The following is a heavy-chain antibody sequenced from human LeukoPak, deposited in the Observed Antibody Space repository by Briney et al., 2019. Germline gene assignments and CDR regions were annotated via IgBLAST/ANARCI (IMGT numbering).Heavy chain of an antibody. D-gene: IGHD2-15*01. CDR2: INPNSGGT. Sequence: GASVKVSCKASGYTFTGYYMHWVRQAPGQGLEWMGWINPNSGGTNYAQKFQGRVTMTRDTSISTAYMELSRLRSDDTAVYYCARDHGGGRYCSGGSCSGMTGWFDPWGQGTLVTVSS. CDR1: GYTFTGYY. V-gene: IGHV1-2*02. J-gene: IGHJ5*02. CDR3: ARDHGGGRYCSGGSCSGMTGWFDP.